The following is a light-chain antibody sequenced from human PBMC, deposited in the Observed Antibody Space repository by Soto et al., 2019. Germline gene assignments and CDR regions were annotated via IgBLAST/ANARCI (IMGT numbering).Light chain of an antibody. Sequence: VVTQSPATLSLSPGERATLSCRASQSVSSYLAWYQQKPGQAPRLLIYDASNRATGIPARFSGSGSGTDFTLTISSLEPEDFAVYYCQQRSNWPPRWTFGQGTKVDIK. CDR3: QQRSNWPPRWT. V-gene: IGKV3-11*01. J-gene: IGKJ1*01. CDR2: DAS. CDR1: QSVSSY.